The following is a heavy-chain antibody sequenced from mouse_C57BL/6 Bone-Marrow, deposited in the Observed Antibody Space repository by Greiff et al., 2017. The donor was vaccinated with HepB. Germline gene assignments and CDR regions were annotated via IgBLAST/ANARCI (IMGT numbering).Heavy chain of an antibody. CDR1: GFTFSSYA. V-gene: IGHV5-9-1*02. J-gene: IGHJ1*03. CDR2: ISSGGDYI. CDR3: TRVGTTVVYWYFDV. D-gene: IGHD1-1*01. Sequence: EVQLQQSGEGLVKPGGSLKLSCAASGFTFSSYAMSWVRQTPEKRLEWVAYISSGGDYIYYADTVKGRFTISRDHARNTLYLQMSSLKSEDTAMYYCTRVGTTVVYWYFDVWGTGTTVTVSS.